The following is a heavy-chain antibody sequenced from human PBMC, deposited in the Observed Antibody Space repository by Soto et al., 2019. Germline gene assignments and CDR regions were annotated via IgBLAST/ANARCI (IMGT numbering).Heavy chain of an antibody. CDR1: GFTFSSYA. J-gene: IGHJ6*02. CDR2: ISSNGGST. Sequence: GGSLRLSCSASGFTFSSYAMHWVRQAPGKGLEYVSAISSNGGSTYYADSVKGRFTISRDNSKNTLYLQMSSLRAEDTAVYYCVKVSYDFWSGYYVWGQGTTVTVSS. CDR3: VKVSYDFWSGYYV. D-gene: IGHD3-3*01. V-gene: IGHV3-64D*06.